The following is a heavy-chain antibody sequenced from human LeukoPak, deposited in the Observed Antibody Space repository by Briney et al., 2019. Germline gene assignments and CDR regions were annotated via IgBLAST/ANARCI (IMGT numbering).Heavy chain of an antibody. J-gene: IGHJ4*02. CDR3: VRRPMGATINYYFHY. Sequence: PSETLSLTCTVSGGSISSGGYYWSWIRQPPGKGLEWIGEINHSGSTNYNPSLKSRVTISVDTSKNQFSLKLSSVTAADTAVYYCVRRPMGATINYYFHYWGQGTLVTVSS. CDR2: INHSGST. V-gene: IGHV4-39*07. D-gene: IGHD1-26*01. CDR1: GGSISSGGYY.